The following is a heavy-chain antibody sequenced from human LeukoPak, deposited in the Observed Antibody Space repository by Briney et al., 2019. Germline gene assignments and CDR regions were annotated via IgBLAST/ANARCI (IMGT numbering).Heavy chain of an antibody. CDR2: INTITGNP. D-gene: IGHD3-22*01. CDR1: GYTFTSFA. J-gene: IGHJ6*02. CDR3: ARDGRIVVVMGYYYYGMDV. V-gene: IGHV7-4-1*02. Sequence: ASVKVSCKASGYTFTSFAMNWVRQAPGQGPEWMGWINTITGNPTYAQGFTGRFVFSLDTSVSTAYLQISSLKAEDTAVYYCARDGRIVVVMGYYYYGMDVWGQGTTVTVSS.